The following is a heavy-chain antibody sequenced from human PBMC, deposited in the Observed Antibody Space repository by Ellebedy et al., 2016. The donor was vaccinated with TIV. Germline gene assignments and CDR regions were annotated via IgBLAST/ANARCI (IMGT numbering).Heavy chain of an antibody. CDR1: GYTFTSYG. V-gene: IGHV1-18*01. J-gene: IGHJ6*03. CDR3: WLAPPAIGYYYYYMDV. CDR2: ISAYNGNT. Sequence: ASVKVSXXASGYTFTSYGISWVRQAPGQGLEWMGWISAYNGNTNYAQKLQGRVTMTTDTSTSTAYMELRSLRSDDTAVYYCWLAPPAIGYYYYYMDVWGKGTTVTVSS. D-gene: IGHD6-19*01.